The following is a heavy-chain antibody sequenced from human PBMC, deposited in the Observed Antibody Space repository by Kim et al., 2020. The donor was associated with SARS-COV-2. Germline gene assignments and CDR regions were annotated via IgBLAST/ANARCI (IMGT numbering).Heavy chain of an antibody. CDR2: ISSGSTYM. D-gene: IGHD2-15*01. Sequence: GGSLRLSCAASGFAFSTYTMNWARQAPGKGLEWVSSISSGSTYMYYADSVKGRFTISRDNAKNSLFLQMNSLRAEDTAVYYCARGSEGLTLYYYYYGMDVWGQGTTVTVSS. CDR1: GFAFSTYT. CDR3: ARGSEGLTLYYYYYGMDV. J-gene: IGHJ6*02. V-gene: IGHV3-21*04.